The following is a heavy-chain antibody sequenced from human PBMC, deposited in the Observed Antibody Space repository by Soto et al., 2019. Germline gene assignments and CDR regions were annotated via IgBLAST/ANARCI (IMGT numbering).Heavy chain of an antibody. Sequence: SETKPLTYTVRGGAINSHYWSWIRQPPGKGLEWIGYIYYSGSTNYNPSLKSRVTISIDTSKNQFSVKLSSVTAADTAVYYCARSPSSGDYDYWGPGTLVTVS. D-gene: IGHD4-17*01. CDR3: ARSPSSGDYDY. CDR2: IYYSGST. CDR1: GGAINSHY. J-gene: IGHJ4*02. V-gene: IGHV4-59*11.